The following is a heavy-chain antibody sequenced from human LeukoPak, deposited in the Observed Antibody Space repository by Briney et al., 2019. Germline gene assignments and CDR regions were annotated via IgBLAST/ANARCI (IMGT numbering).Heavy chain of an antibody. V-gene: IGHV3-23*01. Sequence: PGGSLRPSCAVSGFTFTAYAMSWGPQAPGKGLEWVSAVSRSGGSTYYADSVKGRFTISRDNSKNTLYLQMNSLRAEDTAVYYCARNPPLTGDFDFWGPGTMVTVSS. CDR1: GFTFTAYA. D-gene: IGHD7-27*01. J-gene: IGHJ4*02. CDR2: VSRSGGST. CDR3: ARNPPLTGDFDF.